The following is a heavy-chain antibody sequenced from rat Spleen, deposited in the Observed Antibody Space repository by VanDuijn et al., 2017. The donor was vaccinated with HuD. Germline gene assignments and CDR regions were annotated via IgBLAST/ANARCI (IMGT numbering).Heavy chain of an antibody. D-gene: IGHD1-7*01. CDR3: AVAGYGY. CDR2: ISPSGGST. V-gene: IGHV5S23*01. J-gene: IGHJ2*01. CDR1: GFTFSNYD. Sequence: EVQLVESGGGLVQPGRSLKLSCAASGFTFSNYDMAWVRQAPTKGLEWVASISPSGGSTYYPDSVKGRFTISRDNAKSTLYLQMDSLRSEDTATYYCAVAGYGYWGQGVMVTVSS.